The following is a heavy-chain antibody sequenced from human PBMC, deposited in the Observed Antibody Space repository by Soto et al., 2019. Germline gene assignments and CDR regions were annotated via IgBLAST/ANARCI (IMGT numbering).Heavy chain of an antibody. V-gene: IGHV1-69*01. CDR3: ARARVEGSRAGTKVLVFDY. CDR2: IIPIFVTA. Sequence: QVQLVQSGAEVKKPGSSVKVSCKASGGTFSSYAISWVRQAPGQGLEWMGGIIPIFVTANYAQKFQGRVTITADESTSTAYMELSSLRSEDTAVYYCARARVEGSRAGTKVLVFDYWGQGTLVTVSS. J-gene: IGHJ4*02. D-gene: IGHD1-1*01. CDR1: GGTFSSYA.